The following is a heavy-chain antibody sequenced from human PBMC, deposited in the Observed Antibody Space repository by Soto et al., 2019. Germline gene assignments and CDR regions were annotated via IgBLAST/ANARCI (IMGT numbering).Heavy chain of an antibody. CDR1: GLTFGSYA. CDR3: AKALAAVGSDC. V-gene: IGHV3-23*01. Sequence: EVQLLESGGGLVQSGGSLRLSCAASGLTFGSYAMSWVRQAPGKGLEWVSSISVSGGSTYYADSVKGRFTISRDNSKNTLYLQMNSLRAEDTAVYYCAKALAAVGSDCWGQGTLVTVSS. CDR2: ISVSGGST. D-gene: IGHD6-13*01. J-gene: IGHJ4*02.